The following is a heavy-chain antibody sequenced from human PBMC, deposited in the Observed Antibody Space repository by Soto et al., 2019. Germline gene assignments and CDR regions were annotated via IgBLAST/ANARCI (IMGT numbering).Heavy chain of an antibody. CDR2: IYWDDER. CDR1: GFSLTTNEMS. J-gene: IGHJ4*02. D-gene: IGHD2-15*01. CDR3: VHGRGSGGSCYCFDY. V-gene: IGHV2-5*02. Sequence: QITLKESGPTLVKPTQTLTLTCTFSGFSLTTNEMSVGWIRQPPGKALEWLALIYWDDERRYNPSLKSRLTITKDTPKNQVVLTMTNMDPVDTATYYCVHGRGSGGSCYCFDYWGQGALVTVSS.